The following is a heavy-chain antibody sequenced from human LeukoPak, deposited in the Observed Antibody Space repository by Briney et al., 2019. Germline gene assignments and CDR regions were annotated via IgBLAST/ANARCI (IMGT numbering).Heavy chain of an antibody. J-gene: IGHJ4*02. Sequence: SETLSLTCAVYGGSFSGYYWSWIRQPPGKGLEWLGEINHSGSTNYNPSLKSRVTISVDTPKNQFSLKLSSVTAADTAVYYCARGLRRYYCSGGSCYSALFDYWGQGTLVTVSS. CDR2: INHSGST. CDR1: GGSFSGYY. D-gene: IGHD2-15*01. V-gene: IGHV4-34*01. CDR3: ARGLRRYYCSGGSCYSALFDY.